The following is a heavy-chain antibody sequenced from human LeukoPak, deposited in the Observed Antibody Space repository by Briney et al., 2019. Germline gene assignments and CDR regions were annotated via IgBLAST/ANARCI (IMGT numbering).Heavy chain of an antibody. CDR1: GGSISSGDYY. CDR3: ARVRGRWLQNLFDY. J-gene: IGHJ4*02. D-gene: IGHD5-24*01. Sequence: PSETLSLTCTVSGGSISSGDYYWSWIRQPPGKGLEWIGYIYYSGSTYYNPSLKSRVTISVDTSKNQFSLKLSSVTAADTAVYYCARVRGRWLQNLFDYWGQGTLVTVSS. V-gene: IGHV4-30-4*01. CDR2: IYYSGST.